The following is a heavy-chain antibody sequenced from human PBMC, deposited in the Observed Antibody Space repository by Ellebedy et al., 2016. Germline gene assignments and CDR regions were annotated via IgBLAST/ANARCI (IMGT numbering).Heavy chain of an antibody. CDR1: GGSISRSTYY. D-gene: IGHD3-10*01. CDR3: ARHQPSYGSGSYYTNYYGMDV. Sequence: GSLRLSCTVSGGSISRSTYYWGWIRQPPGKGLEWIGSIYFSGSTYYNPSLKSRVTISVDTSKTQFSLRLSSVTAADTAVYYCARHQPSYGSGSYYTNYYGMDVWGQGTTVTVSS. J-gene: IGHJ6*02. CDR2: IYFSGST. V-gene: IGHV4-39*01.